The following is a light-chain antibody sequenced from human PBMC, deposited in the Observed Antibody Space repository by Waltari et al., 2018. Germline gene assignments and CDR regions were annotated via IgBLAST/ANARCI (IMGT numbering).Light chain of an antibody. V-gene: IGLV7-46*01. CDR1: AGAVTSGLY. Sequence: QAVVTQEPSLTVSPGGTVTLTCGSSAGAVTSGLYPYWFQQKPGQAPRTLIDDTSNKHSWTPARFSGSLLGGKAALTLSGAQPEDEAEYYCLISYSGVGVFGGGTKLTVL. CDR3: LISYSGVGV. CDR2: DTS. J-gene: IGLJ3*02.